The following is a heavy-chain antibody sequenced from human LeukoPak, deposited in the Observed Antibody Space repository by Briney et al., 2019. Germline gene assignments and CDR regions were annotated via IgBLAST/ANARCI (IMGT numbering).Heavy chain of an antibody. CDR2: IRYDGSNK. V-gene: IGHV3-30*02. Sequence: GGSLRLSCAASGFTFSSYGMHWVRQAPGKGLEWVAFIRYDGSNKYYADSVKGRFTISRDNSKNTLYLQMNSLRAEDTAVYYCAKETYYYDSGGYYSYYFDYWGQGTLVTVSS. J-gene: IGHJ4*02. CDR1: GFTFSSYG. D-gene: IGHD3-22*01. CDR3: AKETYYYDSGGYYSYYFDY.